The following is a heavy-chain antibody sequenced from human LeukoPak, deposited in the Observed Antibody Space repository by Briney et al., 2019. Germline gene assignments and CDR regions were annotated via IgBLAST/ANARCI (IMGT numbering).Heavy chain of an antibody. V-gene: IGHV4-39*07. CDR3: ARGLKASGSCGDY. Sequence: SETLSLTCTVSGGSISSSSYYWGWIRQPPGKGLEWIGSIYYSGSTYYNPSLKSRVTISVDTSKNQFSLKLSSVTAADTAVYYCARGLKASGSCGDYWGQGTLVTVSS. J-gene: IGHJ4*02. D-gene: IGHD1-26*01. CDR2: IYYSGST. CDR1: GGSISSSSYY.